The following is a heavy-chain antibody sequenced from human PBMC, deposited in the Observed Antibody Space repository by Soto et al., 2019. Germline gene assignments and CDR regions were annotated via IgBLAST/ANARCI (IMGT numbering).Heavy chain of an antibody. V-gene: IGHV3-30*18. CDR1: GFTFSSFG. J-gene: IGHJ6*02. CDR2: ISFDGSKK. D-gene: IGHD1-26*01. CDR3: AKDSMGDYYGMDV. Sequence: GGSLILSSATSGFTFSSFGLHWVRQAPGKGLEWVAVISFDGSKKYYADSVKGRFTISRDNSKNTLFLQMNSLRAEDTAVYYCAKDSMGDYYGMDVWGQGT.